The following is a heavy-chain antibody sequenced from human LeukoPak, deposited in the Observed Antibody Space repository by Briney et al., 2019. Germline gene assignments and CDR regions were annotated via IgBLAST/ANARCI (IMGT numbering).Heavy chain of an antibody. CDR1: GFTFSSYS. CDR2: ISLSGSSI. V-gene: IGHV3-48*04. Sequence: GGSLRLSCAASGFTFSSYSMNWVRQAPGKGLEWISYISLSGSSIKYADSVKGRFAVSRDNAKNSLYLQMNSLRAEDTAVYYCARNGIAVNGYFDYWGQGTLVTVSS. J-gene: IGHJ4*02. CDR3: ARNGIAVNGYFDY. D-gene: IGHD6-19*01.